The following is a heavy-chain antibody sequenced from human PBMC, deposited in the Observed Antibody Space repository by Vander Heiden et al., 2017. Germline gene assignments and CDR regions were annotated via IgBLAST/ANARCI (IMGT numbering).Heavy chain of an antibody. J-gene: IGHJ3*01. CDR3: AKDCSSTNCYTDV. D-gene: IGHD2-2*02. CDR2: ISGSGGST. V-gene: IGHV3-23*01. Sequence: EVQLLESGGGLVQPGGSLRLSCSASGFILSSYAMSWVRQAPGKGVGWVSGISGSGGSTYYADSVKGRFTISRDNSKNTVYLQMNSLRAEDTAVYYCAKDCSSTNCYTDVWGQGTMVTVSS. CDR1: GFILSSYA.